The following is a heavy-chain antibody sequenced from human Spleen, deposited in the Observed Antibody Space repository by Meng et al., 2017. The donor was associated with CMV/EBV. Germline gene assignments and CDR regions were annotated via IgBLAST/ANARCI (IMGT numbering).Heavy chain of an antibody. V-gene: IGHV2-5*02. CDR3: AHRIAAASVSGAYYFDY. D-gene: IGHD6-13*01. CDR2: IYWDDDK. J-gene: IGHJ4*02. Sequence: FSLSTSGVGVGWIRQPPGKALEWHALIYWDDDKRYSPSLKSRLTITKDTSKNQVVLTMTNMDPVDTATYYCAHRIAAASVSGAYYFDYWGQGTLVTVSS. CDR1: FSLSTSGVG.